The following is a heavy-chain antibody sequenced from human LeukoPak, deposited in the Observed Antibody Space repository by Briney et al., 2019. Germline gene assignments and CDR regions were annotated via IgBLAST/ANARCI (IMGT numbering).Heavy chain of an antibody. D-gene: IGHD3-22*01. V-gene: IGHV3-48*03. CDR2: ISSSGSTI. CDR1: GFTFSSYE. CDR3: ASWGYYYDSSGYYSDY. Sequence: GGSLRLSCAASGFTFSSYEMNWVRQAPGKGLEWVSYISSSGSTIYYADSVKGRFTISRDNAKNSLYLQMNSLRAEDTAVYYCASWGYYYDSSGYYSDYWGQGTLVTVSS. J-gene: IGHJ4*02.